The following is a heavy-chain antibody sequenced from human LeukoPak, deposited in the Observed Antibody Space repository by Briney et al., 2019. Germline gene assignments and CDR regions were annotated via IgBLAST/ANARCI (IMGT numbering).Heavy chain of an antibody. V-gene: IGHV4-59*01. D-gene: IGHD3-16*01. CDR3: AGGFDSNPDY. CDR1: GGSISSYY. Sequence: SETMSLTCTVSGGSISSYYWSWIRQSPGKGLEWIGYIFYSGSTNYNPSLKSRVTISIDTSKNHFSLKLSSVTAADTAVYYCAGGFDSNPDYWGQGTLVTVSS. CDR2: IFYSGST. J-gene: IGHJ4*02.